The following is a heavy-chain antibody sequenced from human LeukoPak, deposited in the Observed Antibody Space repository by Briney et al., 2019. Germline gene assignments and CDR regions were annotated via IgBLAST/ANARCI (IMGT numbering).Heavy chain of an antibody. J-gene: IGHJ3*02. D-gene: IGHD3-22*01. CDR1: GYSFGAHD. CDR3: ARSYYYDSSGIFRTYNDAFDI. V-gene: IGHV1-18*01. Sequence: ASVRVSCKASGYSFGAHDINWVRQAPGQGLEWMGWISAYNGNTNYAQKLQGRVTMTTDTSTSTAYMELRSLRSDDTAVYYCARSYYYDSSGIFRTYNDAFDIWGQGTMVTVSS. CDR2: ISAYNGNT.